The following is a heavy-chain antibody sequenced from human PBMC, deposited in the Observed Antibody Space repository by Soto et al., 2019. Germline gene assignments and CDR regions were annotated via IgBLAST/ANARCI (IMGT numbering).Heavy chain of an antibody. CDR2: INHSGST. CDR3: AREAYSYGFDY. D-gene: IGHD5-18*01. V-gene: IGHV4-34*01. CDR1: GGSFSGYY. Sequence: SETLSLTCAVYGGSFSGYYWSWIRQPPGKGLEWIGEINHSGSTNYNPSLKSRVTISVDTSKNQFSLKLSSVTAADPAVYYCAREAYSYGFDYWGQGTLVTVSS. J-gene: IGHJ4*02.